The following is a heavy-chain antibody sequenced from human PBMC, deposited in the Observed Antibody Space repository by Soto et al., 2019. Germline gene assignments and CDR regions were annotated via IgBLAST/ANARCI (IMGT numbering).Heavy chain of an antibody. CDR3: ARDRSNYFDY. CDR2: INTYNGNT. CDR1: GYTFTSNG. Sequence: QVQLVQSGAEVKKPGASVKVSCKASGYTFTSNGIIWVRQAPGQGLEWMGWINTYNGNTNYAQKLQGRVTMTTDPSTNTAYMEQRSLRSDDTAVYYCARDRSNYFDYWGQGTVVTVSS. J-gene: IGHJ4*02. V-gene: IGHV1-18*01.